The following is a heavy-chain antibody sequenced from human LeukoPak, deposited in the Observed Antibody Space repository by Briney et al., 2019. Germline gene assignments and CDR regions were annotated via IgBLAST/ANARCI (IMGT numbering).Heavy chain of an antibody. Sequence: PSETLSLTCTVSGGSLSSYYWSWIRQPPGKGLEGIGYIYYSGSTSYNPSLKSRVTISVDTSKNQISLKVRSVTAADTAVYYCARTTEDCSSTSCYQYWFDPWGQGTLVTVSS. CDR2: IYYSGST. J-gene: IGHJ5*02. D-gene: IGHD2-2*01. CDR1: GGSLSSYY. V-gene: IGHV4-59*01. CDR3: ARTTEDCSSTSCYQYWFDP.